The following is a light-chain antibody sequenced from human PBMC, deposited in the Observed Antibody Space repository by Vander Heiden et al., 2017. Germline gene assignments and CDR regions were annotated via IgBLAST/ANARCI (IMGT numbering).Light chain of an antibody. J-gene: IGKJ3*01. Sequence: IQLTPSPSSLSASVGDTVTITCRASQDVSSYLAWYQQQPGQAPKLLIYAASTLQSGVPSRFSGSGSATDFTLSISSLQPEDFATYYCQQLNSYPFTFGPGTKVDIK. CDR3: QQLNSYPFT. CDR2: AAS. V-gene: IGKV1-9*01. CDR1: QDVSSY.